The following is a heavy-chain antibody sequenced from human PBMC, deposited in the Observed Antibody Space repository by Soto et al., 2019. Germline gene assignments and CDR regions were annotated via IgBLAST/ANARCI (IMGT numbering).Heavy chain of an antibody. CDR3: VQSRCGGDCLQSYSSHSYYGLDV. CDR1: GLSLSTTGVG. D-gene: IGHD2-21*02. CDR2: IYWDDDK. J-gene: IGHJ6*02. Sequence: QITLKESGPTLVKPTQTLTLTCTFSGLSLSTTGVGVGWIRQPPGKALEWLALIYWDDDKRYSPSLKSRLTTNTDTSKNQVVLTMTNMDPVDPATYYCVQSRCGGDCLQSYSSHSYYGLDVWGQGTTVTVSS. V-gene: IGHV2-5*02.